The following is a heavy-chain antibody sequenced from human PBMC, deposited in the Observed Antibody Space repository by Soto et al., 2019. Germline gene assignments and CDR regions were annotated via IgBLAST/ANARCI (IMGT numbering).Heavy chain of an antibody. D-gene: IGHD3-10*02. CDR3: ARGPYYVLIWKYYYMDV. Sequence: QVQLQESGPGLVKPSETLSLSCSVSGGSISGHYWSWVRQTPGKGLEWIGYMYYIGGTNYNPSLKSRVTISVDTSKNHFSLRLTSVTAADTAVYYCARGPYYVLIWKYYYMDVWGKGTTVTVSS. CDR2: MYYIGGT. CDR1: GGSISGHY. V-gene: IGHV4-59*08. J-gene: IGHJ6*03.